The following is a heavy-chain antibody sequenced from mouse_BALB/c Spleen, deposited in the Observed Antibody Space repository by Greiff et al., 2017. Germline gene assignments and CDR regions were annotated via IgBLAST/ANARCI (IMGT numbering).Heavy chain of an antibody. CDR3: ARDRYGGAMDY. CDR1: GFSLTSYG. V-gene: IGHV2-9*02. D-gene: IGHD2-14*01. J-gene: IGHJ4*01. Sequence: VKLVESGPGLVAPSQSLSITCTVSGFSLTSYGVHWVRQPPGKGLEWLGVIWAGGSTNYNSALMSRLSISKDNSKSQVFLKMNSLQTDDTAMYYCARDRYGGAMDYWGQGTSVTVSS. CDR2: IWAGGST.